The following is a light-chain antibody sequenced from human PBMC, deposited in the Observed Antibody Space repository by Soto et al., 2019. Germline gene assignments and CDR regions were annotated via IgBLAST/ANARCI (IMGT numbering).Light chain of an antibody. CDR2: RNN. J-gene: IGLJ3*02. V-gene: IGLV1-47*01. CDR3: VSWDGILSGGV. Sequence: QSVLTQPPSASGTPGQKVTISCSGTTSNIGSDFLYWFQQFPGTAPILLIYRNNQRPSGVSDRFSGSKSGTSGSLAISGLQSEDEAAYYCVSWDGILSGGVFGGGTKLTVL. CDR1: TSNIGSDF.